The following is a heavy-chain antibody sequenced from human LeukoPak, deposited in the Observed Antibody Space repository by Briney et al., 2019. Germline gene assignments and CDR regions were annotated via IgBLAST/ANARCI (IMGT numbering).Heavy chain of an antibody. D-gene: IGHD3-10*01. CDR1: GFTFSTYS. CDR3: ARGRSITLLRGVAMSDGFDI. J-gene: IGHJ3*02. CDR2: IDTSGTYI. V-gene: IGHV3-21*01. Sequence: KTGGSLRLSCAASGFTFSTYSMNWVRQVPGKGLEWVSFIDTSGTYIYYGESMKGRFTISRDNAKNSLYLQMNGLRAEDTAVYYCARGRSITLLRGVAMSDGFDIWGQGTMVAVSS.